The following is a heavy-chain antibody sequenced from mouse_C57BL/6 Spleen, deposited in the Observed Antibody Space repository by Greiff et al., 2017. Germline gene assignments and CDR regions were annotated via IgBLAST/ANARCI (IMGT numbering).Heavy chain of an antibody. D-gene: IGHD6-2*01. CDR1: GFTFSNYW. V-gene: IGHV6-3*01. CDR3: TGDLSWFAY. Sequence: EVKLVESGGGLVQPGGSMKLSCVASGFTFSNYWMNWVRQSPEKGLEWVAQIRFKSDNYATHYGESVKVRFTISRDDSKSSVYLQMNNLRSEDTGISYCTGDLSWFAYWSQATLVTVSA. J-gene: IGHJ3*01. CDR2: IRFKSDNYAT.